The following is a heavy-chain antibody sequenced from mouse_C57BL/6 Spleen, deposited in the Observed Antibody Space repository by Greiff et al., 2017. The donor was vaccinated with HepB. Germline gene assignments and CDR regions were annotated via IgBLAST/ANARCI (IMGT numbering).Heavy chain of an antibody. CDR1: GYAFTNYL. Sequence: QVQLKESGAELVRPGTSVKVSCKASGYAFTNYLIEWVKQRPGQGLEWIGVINPGSGGTNYNEKFKGKATLTADKSSSTAYMQLSSLTSEDSAVYFCARSLITTVVADFDYWGQGTTLTVSS. J-gene: IGHJ2*01. CDR2: INPGSGGT. V-gene: IGHV1-54*01. CDR3: ARSLITTVVADFDY. D-gene: IGHD1-1*01.